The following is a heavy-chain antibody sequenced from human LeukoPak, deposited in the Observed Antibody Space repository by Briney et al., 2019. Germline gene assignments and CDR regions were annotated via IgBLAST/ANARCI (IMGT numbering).Heavy chain of an antibody. CDR1: RFTFSSYA. CDR3: AKDRRRKDYDFWSGYSVFDY. J-gene: IGHJ4*02. CDR2: ISYDGSNK. Sequence: GGSLRLSCAASRFTFSSYAMHWVRQTPGKGLEWVAIISYDGSNKYYADSVKGRFTISRDNSKNTLYLQMNSLRAEDTAVYYCAKDRRRKDYDFWSGYSVFDYWGQGTLVTVSS. D-gene: IGHD3-3*01. V-gene: IGHV3-30-3*01.